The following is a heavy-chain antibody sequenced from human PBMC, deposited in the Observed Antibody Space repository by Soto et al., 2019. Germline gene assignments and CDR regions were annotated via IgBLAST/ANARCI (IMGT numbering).Heavy chain of an antibody. CDR2: INPTGGRA. CDR3: SRDRCSSTSCYPDY. D-gene: IGHD2-2*01. V-gene: IGHV1-46*03. CDR1: GYHFTRYY. J-gene: IGHJ4*02. Sequence: ASVKVSCKTSGYHFTRYYIHCVRQAPGKGLEWMGIINPTGGRATYAQKFQGRVSMTRDTSTTTVYMELTGLKSEDTAVYFCSRDRCSSTSCYPDYWGQGTLVTVSS.